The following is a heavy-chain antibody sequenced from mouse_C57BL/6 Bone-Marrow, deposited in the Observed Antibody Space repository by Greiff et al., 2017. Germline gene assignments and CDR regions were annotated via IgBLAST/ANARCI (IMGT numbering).Heavy chain of an antibody. Sequence: VQLKESGPELVKPGASVKISCKASGYSFTDYNMNWVKQSNGKSLEWIGVINPNYGTTSYNKKFKGKATLTVDQSSSTAYMQLNSLPSEDSAVYYCARGYDYGYAMDYWGQGTSVTVSS. V-gene: IGHV1-39*01. J-gene: IGHJ4*01. CDR3: ARGYDYGYAMDY. CDR1: GYSFTDYN. CDR2: INPNYGTT. D-gene: IGHD2-4*01.